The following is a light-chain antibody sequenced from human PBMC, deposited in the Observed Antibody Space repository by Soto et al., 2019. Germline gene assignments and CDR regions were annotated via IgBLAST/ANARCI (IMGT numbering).Light chain of an antibody. Sequence: DIQMTQSPSSLSASVGDRVTITCRASQSSSSYLNWYQQKPGKAPKLLIYAASSLQSGVPSRFSGSGSGTDFTLTISSLQPEDFATYYCQQSYSTPVTFGYGTKLEIK. CDR3: QQSYSTPVT. J-gene: IGKJ2*01. V-gene: IGKV1-39*01. CDR1: QSSSSY. CDR2: AAS.